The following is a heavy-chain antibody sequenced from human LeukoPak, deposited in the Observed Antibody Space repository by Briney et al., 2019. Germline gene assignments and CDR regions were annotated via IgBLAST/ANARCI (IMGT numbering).Heavy chain of an antibody. V-gene: IGHV4-59*01. CDR3: ARWGRENAFDI. CDR1: GGSISSYY. J-gene: IGHJ3*02. Sequence: SETLSLTCTVSGGSISSYYWSWIRQPPGKGLDGMGYIYYSGSTNYNPSLKSRVTMSVDTSKNQFSLKLSSVTAADTAVYYCARWGRENAFDIWGQGTMVTVSS. D-gene: IGHD1-26*01. CDR2: IYYSGST.